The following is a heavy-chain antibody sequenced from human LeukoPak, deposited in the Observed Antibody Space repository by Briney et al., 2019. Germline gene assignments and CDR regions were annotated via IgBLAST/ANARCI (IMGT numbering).Heavy chain of an antibody. CDR2: ISGSGGST. Sequence: PGGSLRLSCAASGFTFSSYAMSWVRQAPGKGLEWVSAISGSGGSTYYADSVKGRFTISRDNSKNTLYLQMNSLRAEDTAVYYCAKDYDYDFWSGYPHPSFDYWGQGTLVTVSS. D-gene: IGHD3-3*01. J-gene: IGHJ4*02. CDR3: AKDYDYDFWSGYPHPSFDY. V-gene: IGHV3-23*01. CDR1: GFTFSSYA.